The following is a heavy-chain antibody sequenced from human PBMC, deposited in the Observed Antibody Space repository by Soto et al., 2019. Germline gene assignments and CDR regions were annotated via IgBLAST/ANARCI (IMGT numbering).Heavy chain of an antibody. J-gene: IGHJ3*02. V-gene: IGHV4-39*01. CDR3: ARHDFWRGYYGDYAFDI. CDR1: GGSISSSSYY. CDR2: IYSSGRT. D-gene: IGHD3-3*01. Sequence: QLQLQESGPGLLKPSETLSLTCTVSGGSISSSSYYCGWIRQPPGKGLGWIGSIYSSGRTYYNPSLMLLVTILVDTSTNRCTLNLCSVTAADTAVYYCARHDFWRGYYGDYAFDICGQWTMLTVSS.